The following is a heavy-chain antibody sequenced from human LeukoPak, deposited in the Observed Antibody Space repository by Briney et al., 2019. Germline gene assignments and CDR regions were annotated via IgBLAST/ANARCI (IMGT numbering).Heavy chain of an antibody. J-gene: IGHJ4*02. V-gene: IGHV3-73*01. CDR3: TRGSITMVRGVIYPYFDY. D-gene: IGHD3-10*01. Sequence: GGSLRLSCAASGFTFSGSAMHWVRQASGKRLEWVGRIRSKANSYATAYAASVKGRFTISRDDSKNTAYMQMNSLITEDTAVYYCTRGSITMVRGVIYPYFDYWGQGTLVTVSS. CDR1: GFTFSGSA. CDR2: IRSKANSYAT.